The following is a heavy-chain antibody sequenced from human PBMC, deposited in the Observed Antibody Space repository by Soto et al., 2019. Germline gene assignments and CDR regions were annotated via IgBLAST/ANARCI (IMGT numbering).Heavy chain of an antibody. CDR1: GYSFTGYY. V-gene: IGHV1-2*04. D-gene: IGHD3-9*01. CDR3: ARDGYDILTGYTMDV. Sequence: ASVKVSCKASGYSFTGYYMHWVRQAPGQGLEWMGWINPNSGGTNYAQKFQGWVTMTRDTSISTAYMELSRLRSDDTAVYYCARDGYDILTGYTMDVWGQGTTVTVSS. J-gene: IGHJ6*02. CDR2: INPNSGGT.